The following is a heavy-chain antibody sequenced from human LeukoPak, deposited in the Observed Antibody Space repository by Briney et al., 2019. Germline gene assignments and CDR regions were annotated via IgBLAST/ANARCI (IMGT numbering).Heavy chain of an antibody. Sequence: GGSLRLSCAASGFTFSSYAMSWVRQAPGKGLEWVSAISGSGDSTYYGDSVKGRFTISRGNSKRTLYLQMNSLRAEDTAVYYCARSVVAATETFDYWGQGTLVTVSS. J-gene: IGHJ4*02. CDR2: ISGSGDST. CDR1: GFTFSSYA. D-gene: IGHD2-15*01. CDR3: ARSVVAATETFDY. V-gene: IGHV3-23*01.